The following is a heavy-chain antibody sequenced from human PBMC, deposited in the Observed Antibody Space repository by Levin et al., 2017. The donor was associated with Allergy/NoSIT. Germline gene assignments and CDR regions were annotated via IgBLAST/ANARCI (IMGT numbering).Heavy chain of an antibody. CDR2: IGTAGDT. V-gene: IGHV3-13*01. CDR1: GFTFSSYD. Sequence: QPGGSLILSCAASGFTFSSYDMHWVRQATGKGLEWVSAIGTAGDTYYPGSVKGRFTISRENAKNSLYLQMNSLRAGDTAVYYCARAGTYYYDSSGYYYFFDYWGQGTLVTVSS. CDR3: ARAGTYYYDSSGYYYFFDY. D-gene: IGHD3-22*01. J-gene: IGHJ4*02.